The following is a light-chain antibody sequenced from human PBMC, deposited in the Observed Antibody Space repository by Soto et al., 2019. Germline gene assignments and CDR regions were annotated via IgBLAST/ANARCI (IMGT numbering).Light chain of an antibody. CDR1: SSDVGGYNY. CDR2: EVS. V-gene: IGLV2-8*01. Sequence: QSALTQPPSASGSPGQSVTISCTGTSSDVGGYNYVSWYQQHPGKAPKLMIYEVSKRPSGVPDRFSGSKSGNTASLTVSGLQAEDEADYYCVSYIDSSKTHWVFGGGTKLTVL. CDR3: VSYIDSSKTHWV. J-gene: IGLJ3*02.